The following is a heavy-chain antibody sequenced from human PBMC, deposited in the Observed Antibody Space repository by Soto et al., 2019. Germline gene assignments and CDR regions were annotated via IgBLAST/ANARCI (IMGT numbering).Heavy chain of an antibody. J-gene: IGHJ4*02. D-gene: IGHD2-15*01. V-gene: IGHV4-59*01. CDR3: ARSYCSGGSCYRRSYFDY. CDR1: GGSISSYY. Sequence: SETLSLTCTVSGGSISSYYWSWIRQPPGKGLEWIGYIYYSGSTNYNPSLKSRVTISVDTSKNQFSLKLSSVTAADTAVYYCARSYCSGGSCYRRSYFDYWGQGTLVTVS. CDR2: IYYSGST.